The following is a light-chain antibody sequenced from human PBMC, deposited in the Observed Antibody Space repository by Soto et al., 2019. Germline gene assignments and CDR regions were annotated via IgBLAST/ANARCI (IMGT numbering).Light chain of an antibody. Sequence: IQMTQSPSSLSASIGDTVTITCRASQTIDRYLNWFQQKSGQAPKLLMNAASALRSGVPSRFSASGSGTDFTLTISSLQPEDYATYYCQQSYNGPFNFGPGTKVDI. V-gene: IGKV1-39*01. CDR3: QQSYNGPFN. CDR2: AAS. CDR1: QTIDRY. J-gene: IGKJ3*01.